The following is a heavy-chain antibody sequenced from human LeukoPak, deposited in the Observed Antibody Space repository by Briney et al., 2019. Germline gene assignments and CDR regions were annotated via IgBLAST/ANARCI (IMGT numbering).Heavy chain of an antibody. CDR3: ARHVSDNKPNQYSYGQPLDY. Sequence: GESLKISCRGSGYSFATHWIGWVRQMPGKGLEWMGIIYPGDSDTRYSPSFQGQVTISADKSISTAYLQWSSLKASDTAMYYCARHVSDNKPNQYSYGQPLDYWGQGTLVTVSS. V-gene: IGHV5-51*01. D-gene: IGHD5-18*01. CDR2: IYPGDSDT. J-gene: IGHJ4*02. CDR1: GYSFATHW.